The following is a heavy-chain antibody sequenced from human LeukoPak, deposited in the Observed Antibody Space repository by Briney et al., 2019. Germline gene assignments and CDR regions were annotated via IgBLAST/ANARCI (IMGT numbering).Heavy chain of an antibody. Sequence: SETLSLTCAVSDYSISSGYYWGWIRPPPGKGLEWIGSFSHRGSTYYNPSLQSRVTISVDTSKNQISLKLSSVTAADMAVYYCARAMASTTGSPYYYYGMDVWGKGTTVTVSS. CDR2: FSHRGST. D-gene: IGHD1-1*01. CDR3: ARAMASTTGSPYYYYGMDV. CDR1: DYSISSGYY. V-gene: IGHV4-38-2*01. J-gene: IGHJ6*04.